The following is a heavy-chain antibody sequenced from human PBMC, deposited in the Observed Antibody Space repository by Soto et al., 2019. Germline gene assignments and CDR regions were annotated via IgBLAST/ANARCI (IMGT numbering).Heavy chain of an antibody. CDR1: GYSFTSYW. V-gene: IGHV5-10-1*01. J-gene: IGHJ6*02. Sequence: PGESLKISCKGSGYSFTSYWISWVRQMPGKGLEWMGRIDPSDSYTNYSPSFQGHVTISADKSISTAYLQWSSLKASDTAMYYCATTKGAIWFGELPSTYRDLLDVCAQGTT. D-gene: IGHD3-10*01. CDR2: IDPSDSYT. CDR3: ATTKGAIWFGELPSTYRDLLDV.